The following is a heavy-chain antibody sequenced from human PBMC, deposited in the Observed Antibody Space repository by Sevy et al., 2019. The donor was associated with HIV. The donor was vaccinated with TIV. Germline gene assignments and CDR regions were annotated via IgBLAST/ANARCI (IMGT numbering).Heavy chain of an antibody. CDR1: GGSISSSSYY. CDR2: IYYSGSA. D-gene: IGHD4-17*01. Sequence: SETLSLTCTVSGGSISSSSYYWGWIRQPPGKGGEWIGSIYYSGSAYYNPSLKSRVTISVDRSKNQFSLKLSSVTAADTAVYYCARQEGDYHFDYWGQGTLVTVSS. J-gene: IGHJ4*02. V-gene: IGHV4-39*01. CDR3: ARQEGDYHFDY.